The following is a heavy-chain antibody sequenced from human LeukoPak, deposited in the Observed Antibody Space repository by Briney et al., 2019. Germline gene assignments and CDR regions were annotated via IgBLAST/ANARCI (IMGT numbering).Heavy chain of an antibody. CDR1: GFTFSSYS. J-gene: IGHJ4*02. CDR2: INSSSSYI. V-gene: IGHV3-21*01. D-gene: IGHD2-2*01. CDR3: ARDRDCSSTSCYSRPIDY. Sequence: GGSLRLSCAASGFTFSSYSMNWVRQAPGKGLEWVSSINSSSSYIYYADSVKGRFTISRDNAKNSLYLQMNSLRAEDTAVYYCARDRDCSSTSCYSRPIDYWGQGTLVTVSS.